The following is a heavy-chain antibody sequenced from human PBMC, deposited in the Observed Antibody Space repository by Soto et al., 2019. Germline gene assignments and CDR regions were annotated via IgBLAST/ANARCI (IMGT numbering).Heavy chain of an antibody. CDR3: VRRVNIPSWYFDL. V-gene: IGHV4-39*01. CDR2: INYSGTA. CDR1: GASISKTSSY. J-gene: IGHJ2*01. Sequence: QVELQQSGPGVVKPSETLSLTCSVSGASISKTSSYWGWIRQSPGKGLEWTGSINYSGTAYYSPSLRSRVTLSYDTSASQFSLRLMSVTAADAAFYFCVRRVNIPSWYFDLWGREKPVIVSS. D-gene: IGHD2-21*01.